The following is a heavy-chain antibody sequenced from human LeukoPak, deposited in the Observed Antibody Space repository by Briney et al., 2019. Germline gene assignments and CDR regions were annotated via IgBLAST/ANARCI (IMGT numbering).Heavy chain of an antibody. CDR2: IRSKAYGGTT. CDR1: GFTFGDYA. D-gene: IGHD2-2*01. CDR3: TTDHEGPYCSSTSCHFDY. J-gene: IGHJ4*02. V-gene: IGHV3-49*03. Sequence: GGSLRLSCTASGFTFGDYAMSWFRQAPGKGLEWVGFIRSKAYGGTTEYAASVKGRFTISRDDSKSIAYLQMNSLKTEDTAVYYCTTDHEGPYCSSTSCHFDYWGQGTLVAVSS.